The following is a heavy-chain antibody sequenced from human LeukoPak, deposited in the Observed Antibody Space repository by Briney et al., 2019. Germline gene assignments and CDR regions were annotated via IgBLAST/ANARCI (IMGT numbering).Heavy chain of an antibody. CDR1: GFTFDDYA. J-gene: IGHJ4*02. V-gene: IGHV3-9*03. Sequence: GGSLRLSCAASGFTFDDYAMHWVRQAPGKGLEWVPGISWNSGSIGYADSVKGRFTISRDNAKNSLYLQMNSLRAEDMALYYCAKGTYSSWYYFDYWGQGTLVTVSS. D-gene: IGHD6-13*01. CDR3: AKGTYSSWYYFDY. CDR2: ISWNSGSI.